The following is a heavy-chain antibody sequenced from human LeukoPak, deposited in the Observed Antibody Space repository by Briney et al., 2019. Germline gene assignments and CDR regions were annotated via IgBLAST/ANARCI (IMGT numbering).Heavy chain of an antibody. CDR1: GFTFSSYA. V-gene: IGHV3-23*01. D-gene: IGHD3-9*01. CDR2: ISGSGGST. J-gene: IGHJ4*02. CDR3: AKEGVLRYFDWLLSNYFDY. Sequence: GGSLRLSCAASGFTFSSYAMSWVRQAPGKGLEWVSAISGSGGSTYYADSVKGRLTISRDNSKNTLYLQMNSLRAEDTAVYYCAKEGVLRYFDWLLSNYFDYWGQGTLVTVSS.